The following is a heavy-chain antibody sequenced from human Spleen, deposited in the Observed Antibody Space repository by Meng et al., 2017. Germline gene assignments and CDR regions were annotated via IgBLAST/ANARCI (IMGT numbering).Heavy chain of an antibody. CDR1: GFTFSSYA. CDR2: ISGSGGTT. J-gene: IGHJ3*02. D-gene: IGHD6-6*01. CDR3: AKAIHGSTWFDAFAI. V-gene: IGHV3-23*01. Sequence: LTCAASGFTFSSYAMTWVRQAPGKGLQWVSAISGSGGTTYSADSVKGRFATSRDNSENTLYLQMNSLRAEDTAIYYCAKAIHGSTWFDAFAIWGHGTMVTVSS.